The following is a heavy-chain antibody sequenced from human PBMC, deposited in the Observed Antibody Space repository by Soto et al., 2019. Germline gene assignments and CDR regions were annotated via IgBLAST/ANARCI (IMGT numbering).Heavy chain of an antibody. CDR1: GFTFSNYA. D-gene: IGHD3-9*01. V-gene: IGHV3-23*01. CDR2: ISGSDDRT. CDR3: TKGGRGIDIFFDS. Sequence: EVQLLESGGGLEQPGGSLRLSCVASGFTFSNYAMNWIRQAPGKGLEWVSSISGSDDRTFFADSVKGRFTISRDNSKDTVFLQMNNLRGKDTALYYCTKGGRGIDIFFDSWGQGTLVSVSS. J-gene: IGHJ4*02.